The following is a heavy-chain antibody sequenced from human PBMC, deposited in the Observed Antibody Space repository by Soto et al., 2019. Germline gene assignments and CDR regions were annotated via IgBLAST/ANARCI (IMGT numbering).Heavy chain of an antibody. V-gene: IGHV4-59*01. CDR2: IYYSGST. CDR1: GGSISSYY. CDR3: ARDAPYYYDSSGFREEYFDL. D-gene: IGHD3-22*01. Sequence: QVQLQESGPGLVKPSETLSLTCTVSGGSISSYYWSWIRQPPGKGLEWIGYIYYSGSTNYNPSLKSRVTISVDTSKNQCSLKLSSVTAADTAVYYCARDAPYYYDSSGFREEYFDLWGRGTLVTVSS. J-gene: IGHJ2*01.